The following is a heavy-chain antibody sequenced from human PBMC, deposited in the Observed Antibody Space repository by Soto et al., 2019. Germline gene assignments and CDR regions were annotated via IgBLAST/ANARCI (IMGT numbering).Heavy chain of an antibody. Sequence: QVQLVQSGAEVKKPGTSVKVSCKTSGYTFTAFYIHWVRQAPGQGLEWLGWINPNAVDSKSPQRFQCSVTLTRETSNNTAYLELTGLTSADAAVYFCARSAFGVTQGIGRAFDVWGPGTIVDVS. V-gene: IGHV1-2*04. CDR1: GYTFTAFY. CDR2: INPNAVDS. J-gene: IGHJ3*01. CDR3: ARSAFGVTQGIGRAFDV. D-gene: IGHD3-3*01.